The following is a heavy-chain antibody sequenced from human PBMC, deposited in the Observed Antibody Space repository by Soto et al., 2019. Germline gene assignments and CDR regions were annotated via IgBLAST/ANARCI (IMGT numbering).Heavy chain of an antibody. CDR2: IIPIFGTA. D-gene: IGHD4-17*01. CDR1: GGTFSSYA. J-gene: IGHJ2*01. V-gene: IGHV1-69*01. CDR3: ERDRTTVVSWYFDL. Sequence: QVQLVQSGAEVKKPGSSVKVSCKASGGTFSSYAISWLRQAPGQGLEWIGEIIPIFGTANYAQKFQGRVTISEDQSTSTGYMELSSLRSEDAAVYDCERDRTTVVSWYFDLWGRGTLVTVSS.